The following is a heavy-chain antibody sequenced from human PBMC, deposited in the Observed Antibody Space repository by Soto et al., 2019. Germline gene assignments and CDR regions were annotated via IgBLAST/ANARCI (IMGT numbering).Heavy chain of an antibody. D-gene: IGHD3-22*01. CDR1: GGSISSYY. V-gene: IGHV4-59*08. Sequence: PSETLSLTCTVSGGSISSYYWSWIRQPPGKGLEWIGYIYYSGSTNYNPSLESRVTISIDTPKNQFSLKLSSVTAADTAVYYCARPKESYDSSGLWYWGQGTLVTVSS. CDR2: IYYSGST. J-gene: IGHJ4*02. CDR3: ARPKESYDSSGLWY.